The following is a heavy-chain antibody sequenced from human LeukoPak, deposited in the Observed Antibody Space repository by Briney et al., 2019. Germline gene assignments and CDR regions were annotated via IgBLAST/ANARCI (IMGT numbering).Heavy chain of an antibody. J-gene: IGHJ4*02. Sequence: ASVKVSCKASGYTFTGYYMHWVRQAPGQGLEWVGWINPNSGGTNYAQKFQGRVTMTRDTSISTAYMELSRLRSDDTAVYYCARDQDYCSGGSCYAVDYWGQGTLVTVSS. CDR1: GYTFTGYY. V-gene: IGHV1-2*02. CDR3: ARDQDYCSGGSCYAVDY. CDR2: INPNSGGT. D-gene: IGHD2-15*01.